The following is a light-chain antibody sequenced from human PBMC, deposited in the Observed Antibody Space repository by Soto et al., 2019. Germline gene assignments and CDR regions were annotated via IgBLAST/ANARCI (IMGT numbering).Light chain of an antibody. Sequence: QSALTQPPSVSGSPGQSVTISCTGPSSDFGDYNYVSWYQQHPGKAPKLMIYDVSKRPSGVPHRFSGSKSGNTASLTISGLQAEDEADYYCCSYAGSYFYVFRIGTKLTVL. V-gene: IGLV2-11*01. CDR2: DVS. CDR3: CSYAGSYFYV. J-gene: IGLJ1*01. CDR1: SSDFGDYNY.